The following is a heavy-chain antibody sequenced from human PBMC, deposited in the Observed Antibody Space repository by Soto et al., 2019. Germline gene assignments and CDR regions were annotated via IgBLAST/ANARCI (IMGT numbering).Heavy chain of an antibody. CDR1: GGTFSSYA. D-gene: IGHD3-16*01. Sequence: GASVKVSCKASGGTFSSYAISWVRQAPGQGLEWMGGIIPIFGTANYAQKFQGRVTITADESTSTAYIELSSLRSEDTAVYYCASPFASNYVWGSYVVEQDAFDIWGQGTMVTVSS. J-gene: IGHJ3*02. CDR2: IIPIFGTA. V-gene: IGHV1-69*13. CDR3: ASPFASNYVWGSYVVEQDAFDI.